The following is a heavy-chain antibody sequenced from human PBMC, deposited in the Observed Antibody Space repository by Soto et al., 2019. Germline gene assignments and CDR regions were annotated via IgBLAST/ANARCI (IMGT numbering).Heavy chain of an antibody. Sequence: PGGSLRLSCAASGFTFNSYEMNWVRQAPGKGLEWVSYITSSSSTIFYADSVKGRFTISRDNAKNSLYLQMNSLRAEDTAVYYCARGRYNWNPDVWGQGTTVTVSS. D-gene: IGHD1-20*01. CDR1: GFTFNSYE. CDR3: ARGRYNWNPDV. V-gene: IGHV3-48*03. J-gene: IGHJ6*02. CDR2: ITSSSSTI.